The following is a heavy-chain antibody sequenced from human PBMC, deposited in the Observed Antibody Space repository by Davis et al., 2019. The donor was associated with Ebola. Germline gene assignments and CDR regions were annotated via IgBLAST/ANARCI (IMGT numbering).Heavy chain of an antibody. D-gene: IGHD2-21*01. V-gene: IGHV4-39*07. Sequence: PSETLSLTCTVSGGSISSSSYYWGWIRQSPGKGLEWLGTIYYSGSTYYNPSLQSRVTMSVDTSKNQFSLKLTSVTAADTAVYYCARGVLLGDNWFDPWGQGTLVTVSS. CDR3: ARGVLLGDNWFDP. J-gene: IGHJ5*02. CDR1: GGSISSSSYY. CDR2: IYYSGST.